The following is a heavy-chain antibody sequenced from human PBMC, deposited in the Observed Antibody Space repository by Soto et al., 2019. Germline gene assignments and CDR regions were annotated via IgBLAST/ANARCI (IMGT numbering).Heavy chain of an antibody. D-gene: IGHD4-4*01. V-gene: IGHV3-21*01. J-gene: IGHJ4*02. CDR3: ARDGGTTFDY. CDR2: ISSSSSKI. CDR1: GFTFSSYT. Sequence: GGSLRLSCAASGFTFSSYTMNWVRQAPGKGLEWVSSISSSSSKIYYVDSVKGRFTISRDNAKNSLYLQMNSLRAEDTAVYYCARDGGTTFDYWGQGTLGTVSA.